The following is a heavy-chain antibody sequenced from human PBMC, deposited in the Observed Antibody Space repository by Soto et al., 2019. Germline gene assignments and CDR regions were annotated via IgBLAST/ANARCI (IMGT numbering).Heavy chain of an antibody. V-gene: IGHV1-69*02. CDR3: XXXXXXXNTCXETTPFDY. J-gene: IGHJ4*01. CDR1: GGTFSTYA. Sequence: QVQLVQSGAEVEKPGSSVKVSCKASGGTFSTYAISWVRQAPGQGLEWMGKIIPILDITNYAQKFQGRVTIXPXXSTXTAXXXXNXXXXXXXXXXXXXXXXXXXNTCXETTPFDYXXXGXXXTVSX. CDR2: IIPILDIT. D-gene: IGHD2-21*01.